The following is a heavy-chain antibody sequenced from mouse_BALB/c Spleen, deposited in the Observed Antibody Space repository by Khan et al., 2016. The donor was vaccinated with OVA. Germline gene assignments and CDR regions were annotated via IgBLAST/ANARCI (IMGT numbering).Heavy chain of an antibody. J-gene: IGHJ4*01. CDR3: TRGTTAPYVMDY. V-gene: IGHV1S22*01. D-gene: IGHD1-2*01. CDR1: GYTFSTYW. Sequence: LQQSGSELVSPGASVKLSCKTSGYTFSTYWMHWVKQRPGQGLKWIGNIYPGSGSPNYDEKFKSKATLTVDTSSTTAYMQRSSLTSEDSAVYYCTRGTTAPYVMDYWGQGTSVTVSS. CDR2: IYPGSGSP.